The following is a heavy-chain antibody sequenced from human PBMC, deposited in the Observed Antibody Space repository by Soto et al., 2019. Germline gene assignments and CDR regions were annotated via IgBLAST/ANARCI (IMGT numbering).Heavy chain of an antibody. CDR2: ISAGYT. CDR3: AKWPVAVTPEYFHH. J-gene: IGHJ1*01. D-gene: IGHD2-21*02. V-gene: IGHV3-23*01. Sequence: GGSLRLSCAASGFPFSTYAMSWVRQAPGKGLEWVSSISAGYTYYADSVKGRFTISRDNSKNTLYLQMNSLRAEDTAVYYCAKWPVAVTPEYFHHWGQGT. CDR1: GFPFSTYA.